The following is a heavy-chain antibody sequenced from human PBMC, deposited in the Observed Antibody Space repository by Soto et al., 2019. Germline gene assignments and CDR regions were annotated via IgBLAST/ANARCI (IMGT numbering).Heavy chain of an antibody. J-gene: IGHJ4*02. V-gene: IGHV4-31*03. D-gene: IGHD4-17*01. CDR3: ARDRGLRLDFAH. CDR2: IYYSGTT. CDR1: GGSINSDGYY. Sequence: QVQLQESGPGLVKPSQTLSLTCTVSGGSINSDGYYRSWSRQHPGKGLEFIGYIYYSGTTYYNPSLRGRVSISIDTSKNQFSMKLSSVTAADTAVYYCARDRGLRLDFAHWGQGTLATVSS.